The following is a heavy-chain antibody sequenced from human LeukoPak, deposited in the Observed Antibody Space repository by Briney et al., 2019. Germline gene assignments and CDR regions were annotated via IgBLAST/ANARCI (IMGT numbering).Heavy chain of an antibody. V-gene: IGHV4-59*01. J-gene: IGHJ4*02. CDR2: ISYSGST. Sequence: SETLSLTCTVSGGSITTYYWNWIRQPPGKGLEWIGYISYSGSTNYNPSLKNRVTISVDTSTNQFSLKLSSVTAADTAVYYCARMGYGDYLYSFDYWGQGTLVTVSS. D-gene: IGHD4-17*01. CDR3: ARMGYGDYLYSFDY. CDR1: GGSITTYY.